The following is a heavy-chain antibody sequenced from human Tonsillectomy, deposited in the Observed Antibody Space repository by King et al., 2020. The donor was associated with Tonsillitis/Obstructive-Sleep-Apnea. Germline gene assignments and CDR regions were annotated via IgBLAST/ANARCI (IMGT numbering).Heavy chain of an antibody. CDR2: IYYSGST. CDR3: ARHGYYDFWSGYCPFDY. J-gene: IGHJ4*02. D-gene: IGHD3-3*01. V-gene: IGHV4-59*08. Sequence: VQLQESGPGLVKPSETLSLTCTVSGGSISSYYWSWIRQPPGKGLEWIGYIYYSGSTNYNPSLKSRVTISVDTSKNQFSLKLSSVTAADTAVYYCARHGYYDFWSGYCPFDYWGQGTLVTVSS. CDR1: GGSISSYY.